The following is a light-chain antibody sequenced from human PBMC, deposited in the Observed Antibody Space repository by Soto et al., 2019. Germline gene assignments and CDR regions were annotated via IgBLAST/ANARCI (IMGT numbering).Light chain of an antibody. Sequence: DIQMTHSPSSLSSSVVYRVSCTCRASQTIDYYLNWYQQKPGKAPDLLIYEASNLQSGVPSRFSGSGSGTDFTLIISSLQPEDFATYYCQQSYSPSRTFGQGTKVDIK. V-gene: IGKV1-39*01. J-gene: IGKJ1*01. CDR2: EAS. CDR3: QQSYSPSRT. CDR1: QTIDYY.